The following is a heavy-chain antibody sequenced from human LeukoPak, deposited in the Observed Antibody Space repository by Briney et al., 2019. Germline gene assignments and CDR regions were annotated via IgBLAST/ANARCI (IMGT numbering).Heavy chain of an antibody. J-gene: IGHJ6*03. D-gene: IGHD5-18*01. Sequence: GSLRLSCAASGFTFDDYAMNWVRQVPGRGLEWVSGINWNGRITEYADSVKDRLTISRQNTKNSLYLYMNNLGGEDTALYFCARGSVQLWLRDTYYYMDVWGKGTTVTVSS. CDR3: ARGSVQLWLRDTYYYMDV. V-gene: IGHV3-20*04. CDR1: GFTFDDYA. CDR2: INWNGRIT.